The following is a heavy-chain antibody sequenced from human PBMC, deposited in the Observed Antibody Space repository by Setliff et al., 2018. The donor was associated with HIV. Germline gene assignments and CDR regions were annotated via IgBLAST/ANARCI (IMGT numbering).Heavy chain of an antibody. CDR1: GGSITSGHYY. CDR3: ARDRYGDYAYFDY. CDR2: ILDGRET. Sequence: SETLSLTCTVSGGSITSGHYYWGWIRQPPGKGLEWIGHILDGRETFFNPSLKSRVTISVDTSKSQFSLKLSSVTAADTAVYYCARDRYGDYAYFDYWGQGTLVTVSS. J-gene: IGHJ4*02. V-gene: IGHV4-39*07. D-gene: IGHD4-17*01.